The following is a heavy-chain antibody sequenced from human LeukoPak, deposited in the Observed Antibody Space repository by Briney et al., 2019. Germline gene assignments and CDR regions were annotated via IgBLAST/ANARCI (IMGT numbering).Heavy chain of an antibody. D-gene: IGHD4-17*01. CDR3: AKDLGDYVLDYDAFDI. Sequence: PGGSLRLSCAASGFTFSSYSMNWVRHTPGKGLEWVSSISSSSSYIYYTDSVKGRFTISRDSAKNSLYLQMNSVRAEDTAVYYCAKDLGDYVLDYDAFDIWGQGTMVTVSS. J-gene: IGHJ3*02. V-gene: IGHV3-21*01. CDR1: GFTFSSYS. CDR2: ISSSSSYI.